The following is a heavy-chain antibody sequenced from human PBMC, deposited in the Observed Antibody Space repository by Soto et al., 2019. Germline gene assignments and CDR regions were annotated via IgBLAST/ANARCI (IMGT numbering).Heavy chain of an antibody. J-gene: IGHJ4*02. CDR1: GFTFSSYA. V-gene: IGHV3-23*01. CDR3: AKDLKVAGEFDY. Sequence: GGSLRLSCAASGFTFSSYAMSWVRQAPGKGLEWVSAISGSGGSTYYADSVKGRFTISRDNSKNTLYLQMNSLRAEDTAVDYCAKDLKVAGEFDYWGQGTLVTVSS. CDR2: ISGSGGST. D-gene: IGHD7-27*01.